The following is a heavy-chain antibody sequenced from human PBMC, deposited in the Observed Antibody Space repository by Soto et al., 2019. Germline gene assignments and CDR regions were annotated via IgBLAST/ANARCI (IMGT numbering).Heavy chain of an antibody. Sequence: ASVKVSRKASGYTFTSYDINWVRQATGQGLEWMGWMNPNSGNTGYAQKFQGRVTMTRNTSISTAYMELSSLRSEDTAVYYCARFPYDLWSGYYYYYYGMDVWGQGTTVTVSS. CDR2: MNPNSGNT. J-gene: IGHJ6*02. CDR1: GYTFTSYD. CDR3: ARFPYDLWSGYYYYYYGMDV. V-gene: IGHV1-8*01. D-gene: IGHD3-3*01.